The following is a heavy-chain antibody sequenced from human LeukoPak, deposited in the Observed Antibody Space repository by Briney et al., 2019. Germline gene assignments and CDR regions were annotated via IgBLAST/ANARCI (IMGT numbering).Heavy chain of an antibody. V-gene: IGHV1-69*13. Sequence: SVKVSCKASGGTFSSYAISWVRQAPGQGLEWMGGIIPIFGTANYAQKFQGRVTITADESTSTAYMELSSLRSEDTAVYYCARAPEVPGIAAAGIFWFDPWGQGTLVTVSS. CDR2: IIPIFGTA. D-gene: IGHD6-13*01. CDR1: GGTFSSYA. CDR3: ARAPEVPGIAAAGIFWFDP. J-gene: IGHJ5*02.